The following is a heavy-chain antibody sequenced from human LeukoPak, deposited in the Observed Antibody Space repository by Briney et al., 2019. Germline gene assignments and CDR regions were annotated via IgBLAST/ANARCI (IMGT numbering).Heavy chain of an antibody. D-gene: IGHD2-2*01. CDR2: IRSKANSYLT. CDR1: GFTFSGSA. J-gene: IGHJ6*02. V-gene: IGHV3-73*01. CDR3: TRHSDTYCSRANCYVDNFCGLDV. Sequence: GGSLRLSCAASGFTFSGSAMHWVPQASGKGLEWVGRIRSKANSYLTAYPPSVTGRFIISRDDSRNTAYLQMNSLKTEDTAVYYCTRHSDTYCSRANCYVDNFCGLDVWGQGTRVTVSS.